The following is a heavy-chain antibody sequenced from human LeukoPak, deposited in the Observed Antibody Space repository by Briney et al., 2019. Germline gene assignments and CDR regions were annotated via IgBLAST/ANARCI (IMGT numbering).Heavy chain of an antibody. CDR3: ARRSGTFQKVFDY. CDR2: IHYSGSS. CDR1: GGSLSSRGDY. Sequence: PSETLSLTCTLSGGSLSSRGDYWGWIRQPPGKGLEYVGSIHYSGSSFYNPSLKSRVTISVDTSKHQFSLRLTSVTAAAPPWFSWARRSGTFQKVFDYWGQGSLVTVSS. V-gene: IGHV4-39*01. J-gene: IGHJ4*02. D-gene: IGHD1-26*01.